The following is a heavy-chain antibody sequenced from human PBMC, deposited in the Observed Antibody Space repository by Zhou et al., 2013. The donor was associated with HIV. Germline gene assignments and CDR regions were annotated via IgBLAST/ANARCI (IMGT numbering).Heavy chain of an antibody. V-gene: IGHV1-69*05. Sequence: QVQLVQSGAEVKKPGSSVKVSCKASGGTFSNYAFSWVRQAPGQGLEWMGGIIPFFGTATYAQKFQGRVTITTDESTSTAYMELSSLRSEDTAVYYCARGEFWNHYTTSFPREFDSWGQGTLVTVSS. CDR1: GGTFSNYA. CDR2: IIPFFGTA. CDR3: ARGEFWNHYTTSFPREFDS. J-gene: IGHJ4*02. D-gene: IGHD3-3*01.